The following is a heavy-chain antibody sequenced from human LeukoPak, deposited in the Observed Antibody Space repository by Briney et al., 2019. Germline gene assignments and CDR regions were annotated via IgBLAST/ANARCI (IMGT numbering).Heavy chain of an antibody. CDR1: GYSFTSYW. CDR3: ATHPPVPAPMGRVYYSSSGMDV. Sequence: HGESLKISCKGSGYSFTSYWIGWVRQMPGKGLEWMGIIYPGNSDTRYGPSFQGQVTISADKSISTAYLQWSSLKASDTAMYSCATHPPVPAPMGRVYYSSSGMDVWGQGTTVTVSS. J-gene: IGHJ6*02. CDR2: IYPGNSDT. V-gene: IGHV5-51*01. D-gene: IGHD2-2*01.